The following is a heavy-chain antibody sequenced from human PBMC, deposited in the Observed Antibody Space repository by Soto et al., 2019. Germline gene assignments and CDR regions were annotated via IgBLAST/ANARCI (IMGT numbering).Heavy chain of an antibody. V-gene: IGHV5-51*01. CDR2: IYPGDSDT. J-gene: IGHJ6*02. CDR3: ASTGRHFDWSLPDYYYYYGMDV. D-gene: IGHD3-9*01. CDR1: GYSFTSYW. Sequence: PGESLKISCKGSGYSFTSYWIGWVRQMPGKGLEWMGIIYPGDSDTRYSPSFQGQVTISADKSISTAYLQWSSLKASDTAMYYCASTGRHFDWSLPDYYYYYGMDVCGQGTTVTVSS.